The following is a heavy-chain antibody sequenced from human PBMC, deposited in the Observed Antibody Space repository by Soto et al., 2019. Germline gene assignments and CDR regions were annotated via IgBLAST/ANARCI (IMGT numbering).Heavy chain of an antibody. CDR2: INPASDST. Sequence: VQLVQSGAEVKKPGASVKLSCRTSGYTFTHYYIHWVRQAPGQGLEWLAIINPASDSTNYAQDFQGRVTLTMDTSTTTVYMELSGLRAEDTAIFYCARDLAAGDYWGQGTLVTVSS. CDR3: ARDLAAGDY. D-gene: IGHD6-13*01. J-gene: IGHJ4*02. CDR1: GYTFTHYY. V-gene: IGHV1-46*01.